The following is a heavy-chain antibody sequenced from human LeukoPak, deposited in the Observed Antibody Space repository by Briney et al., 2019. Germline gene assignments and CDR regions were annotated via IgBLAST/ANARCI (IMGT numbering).Heavy chain of an antibody. V-gene: IGHV3-7*01. J-gene: IGHJ3*01. CDR1: GFTLNSYL. D-gene: IGHD1-14*01. CDR3: ARSNPNKNALDL. Sequence: PGGSLRLSCAASGFTLNSYLMSWVRRAPGRGLEWVANIKKDGSEESYLDSVKGRFTVSRDNAKNSLFLQMNSLRGEDTAVYYCARSNPNKNALDLWGQGTMVTISS. CDR2: IKKDGSEE.